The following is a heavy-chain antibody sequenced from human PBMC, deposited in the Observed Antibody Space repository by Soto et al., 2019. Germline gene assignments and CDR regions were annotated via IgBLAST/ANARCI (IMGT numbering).Heavy chain of an antibody. Sequence: SQTLSLTCAISVDSVSSYSAAWNWIRQSPSGGLEWLGRTYYRSRSFSDYAESVKSRIIINPDTSKNQFSLQLKSVTPEDTAVYYCVRDRYSSSRWFDPWGQGTPVTVSS. J-gene: IGHJ5*02. D-gene: IGHD3-22*01. CDR2: TYYRSRSFS. CDR1: VDSVSSYSAA. V-gene: IGHV6-1*01. CDR3: VRDRYSSSRWFDP.